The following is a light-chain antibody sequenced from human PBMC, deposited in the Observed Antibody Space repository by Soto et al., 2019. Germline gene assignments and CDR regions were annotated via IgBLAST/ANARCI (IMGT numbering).Light chain of an antibody. CDR1: SSNIGTNY. V-gene: IGLV1-47*01. CDR3: AAWDDSLSVVV. CDR2: RIN. Sequence: QSVLTQPPSASGTPGQRVTISCSGSSSNIGTNYVYWYQQLPGTAPKLLIYRINRRPSGVPDRFSGSKSGTSASLAISGLRSEDDADYYCAAWDDSLSVVVFGGGTKLTVL. J-gene: IGLJ2*01.